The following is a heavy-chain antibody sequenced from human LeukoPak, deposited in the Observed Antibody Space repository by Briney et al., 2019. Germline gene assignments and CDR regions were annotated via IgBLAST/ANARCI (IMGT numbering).Heavy chain of an antibody. Sequence: GGSLRLSCVASGFTFSNAWMNWVRQAPGKGLEWVSSISSSSSYIYYADSVKGRFTISRDNAKNSLYLQMNSLRAEDTAVYYCAREGEQWLSPGWFDPWGQGTLVTVSS. CDR3: AREGEQWLSPGWFDP. CDR2: ISSSSSYI. CDR1: GFTFSNAW. J-gene: IGHJ5*02. V-gene: IGHV3-21*01. D-gene: IGHD6-19*01.